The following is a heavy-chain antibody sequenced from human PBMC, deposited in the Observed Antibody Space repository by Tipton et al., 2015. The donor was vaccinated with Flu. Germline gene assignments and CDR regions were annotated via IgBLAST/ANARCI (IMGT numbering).Heavy chain of an antibody. D-gene: IGHD2-2*01. Sequence: TLSLTCTVSGGSISSGDYYWSWIRQPPGKGLEWIGYIYYSGSTYYNPSLKSRVTISVDTSKNQFSLKLSSVTAADTAVYYCAREGRIVVVPAAMDYWGQGTLVTVSS. CDR1: GGSISSGDYY. CDR2: IYYSGST. CDR3: AREGRIVVVPAAMDY. V-gene: IGHV4-30-4*01. J-gene: IGHJ4*02.